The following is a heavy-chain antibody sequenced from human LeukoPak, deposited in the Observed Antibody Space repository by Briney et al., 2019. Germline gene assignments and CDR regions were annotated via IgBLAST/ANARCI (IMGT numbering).Heavy chain of an antibody. Sequence: PGGSLRLSCAASGFTFSIYAMSWLRQAPGKGLQWVSSITSSGDGTYYADSVKGRFTISRDNSANMLYLQMHSLRVEDTAVYFCAKDRPNYYGSNGHYYRRDGDYWGQGTLVTVSS. D-gene: IGHD3-22*01. V-gene: IGHV3-23*01. CDR1: GFTFSIYA. CDR2: ITSSGDGT. CDR3: AKDRPNYYGSNGHYYRRDGDY. J-gene: IGHJ4*02.